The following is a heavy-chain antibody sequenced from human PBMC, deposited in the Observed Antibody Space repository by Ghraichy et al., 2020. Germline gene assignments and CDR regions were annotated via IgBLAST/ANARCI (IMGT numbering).Heavy chain of an antibody. J-gene: IGHJ4*02. D-gene: IGHD3-10*01. CDR1: GFTFSSYA. CDR2: ISSNGGST. CDR3: VKARWFGELSSAVFDY. V-gene: IGHV3-64D*06. Sequence: SCSASGFTFSSYAMHWVRQAPGKGLEYVSAISSNGGSTYYADSVKGRFTISRDNSKNTLYLQMSSLRAEDTAVYYCVKARWFGELSSAVFDYWGQGTLVTVSS.